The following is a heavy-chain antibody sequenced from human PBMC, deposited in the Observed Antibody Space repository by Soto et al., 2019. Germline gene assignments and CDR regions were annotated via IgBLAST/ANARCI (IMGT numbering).Heavy chain of an antibody. CDR3: ARDPLRRAFDI. Sequence: DVQLVESGGDLVQPGGSLRLSCVASGFAFRSSWMSWVRQAPGKGLEFVTNIKEDGTVKNYVDSVKGRFTISRDNAKSSVYLQMSSLRVEDTAVYYCARDPLRRAFDIWGQGTMVIVSS. J-gene: IGHJ3*02. CDR2: IKEDGTVK. V-gene: IGHV3-7*04. CDR1: GFAFRSSW.